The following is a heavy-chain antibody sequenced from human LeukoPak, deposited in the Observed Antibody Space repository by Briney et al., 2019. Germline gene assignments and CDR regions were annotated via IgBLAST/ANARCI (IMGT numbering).Heavy chain of an antibody. Sequence: SETLSLTCTVSGGSISSYYWSWIRQPAGKGLEWIGRIYTSGSTNYNPSLKSRVTMSVDTSKNQFSLKLSSVTAADTAVYYRARQRSSGSIINPWGQGTLVTVSS. CDR2: IYTSGST. D-gene: IGHD6-19*01. CDR3: ARQRSSGSIINP. J-gene: IGHJ5*02. CDR1: GGSISSYY. V-gene: IGHV4-4*07.